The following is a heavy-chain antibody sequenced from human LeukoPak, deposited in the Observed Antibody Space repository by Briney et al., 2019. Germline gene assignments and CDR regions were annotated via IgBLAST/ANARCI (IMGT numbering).Heavy chain of an antibody. D-gene: IGHD3-22*01. CDR1: GFTFSSYA. J-gene: IGHJ4*02. V-gene: IGHV3-21*01. Sequence: GGSLRLSCAASGFTFSSYAMNWVREAPGKGLEWVSSISSSSSYIYYADSVKGRFTTSRDNAKNSLYLQMNSLRAEDTAVYYCARHYDSNSYGPGYWGQGTLVTVSS. CDR2: ISSSSSYI. CDR3: ARHYDSNSYGPGY.